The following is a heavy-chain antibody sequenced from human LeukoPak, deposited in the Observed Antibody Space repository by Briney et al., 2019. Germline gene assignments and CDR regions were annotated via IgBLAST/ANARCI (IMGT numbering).Heavy chain of an antibody. CDR2: FSGSGGST. Sequence: GGTLRLSCAASGFTFSSFAMSWVRQAPGKGLEWVSAFSGSGGSTYYADSVKGRFSISRDNSKNTLYLQMNSLRAEDTAAYYCARSGLNRFDYWGQGTLVTVSS. J-gene: IGHJ4*02. CDR1: GFTFSSFA. V-gene: IGHV3-23*01. D-gene: IGHD2-15*01. CDR3: ARSGLNRFDY.